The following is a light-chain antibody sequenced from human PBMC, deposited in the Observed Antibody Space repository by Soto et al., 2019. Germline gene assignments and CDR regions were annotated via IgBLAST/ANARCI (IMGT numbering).Light chain of an antibody. CDR2: TAS. J-gene: IGKJ5*01. CDR1: QSIISH. V-gene: IGKV1-39*01. CDR3: QQSYSTPIS. Sequence: DIRMTQSPSSLSASFGDTVTITCRASQSIISHLNWYQQKPGKAPNLLMYTASNLQSGVPSRFSGSGSGTDFTLTISSLQPEDFATYYCQQSYSTPISFGQGTRLEIK.